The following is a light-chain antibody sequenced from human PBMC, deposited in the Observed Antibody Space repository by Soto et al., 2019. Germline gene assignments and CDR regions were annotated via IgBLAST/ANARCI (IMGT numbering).Light chain of an antibody. CDR2: RNN. Sequence: QSVLTQPPSASWTPGQRVTISCSGSSSNIGSNYVYWYQQLPGTAPKLPIYRNNQRPSGVPDRFSGSKSGTSASLAISGLRSEDEADYYCAAWDDSLSGYGFGTGTKVTVL. V-gene: IGLV1-47*01. CDR1: SSNIGSNY. CDR3: AAWDDSLSGYG. J-gene: IGLJ1*01.